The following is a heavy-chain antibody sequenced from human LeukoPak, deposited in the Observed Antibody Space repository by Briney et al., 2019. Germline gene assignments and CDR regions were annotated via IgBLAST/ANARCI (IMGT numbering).Heavy chain of an antibody. J-gene: IGHJ4*02. V-gene: IGHV4-38-2*02. D-gene: IGHD1-26*01. CDR1: GYSISSGYY. Sequence: SETLSLTCTVSGYSISSGYYWGWIRQPPGKGLEWIGEINHSGSTNYNPSLKSRVTISVDTSKNQFSLKLSSVTAADTAVYYCARGGVGASRDYDYWGQGTLVTVSS. CDR3: ARGGVGASRDYDY. CDR2: INHSGST.